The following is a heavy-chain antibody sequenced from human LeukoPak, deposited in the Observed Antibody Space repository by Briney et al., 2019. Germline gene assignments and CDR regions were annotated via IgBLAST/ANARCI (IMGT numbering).Heavy chain of an antibody. Sequence: ASVKVSCKASGYTFTSYGISWVRQAPGQGLEWMGWISAYNGNTNSAQKLQGRVTMTTDTSTSTAYMELRSLRSDDTAVYYCAREKGSTYYDFWSGYGWFDPWGQGTLVTVSS. CDR2: ISAYNGNT. CDR3: AREKGSTYYDFWSGYGWFDP. CDR1: GYTFTSYG. D-gene: IGHD3-3*01. J-gene: IGHJ5*02. V-gene: IGHV1-18*01.